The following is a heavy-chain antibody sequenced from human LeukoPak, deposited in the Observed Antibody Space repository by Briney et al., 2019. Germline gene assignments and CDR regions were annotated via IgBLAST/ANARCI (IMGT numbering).Heavy chain of an antibody. D-gene: IGHD3-10*01. CDR2: ISGSGGST. J-gene: IGHJ6*03. CDR1: GFTFSSYG. Sequence: GGSLRLSCAASGFTFSSYGMSWVRQAPGKGLEWVSAISGSGGSTYYADSVKGRFTISRDNSKNTLYLQMNSLRAEDTAVYYCARVERITMVRGVTIYYYYYMDVWGKGTTVTISS. CDR3: ARVERITMVRGVTIYYYYYMDV. V-gene: IGHV3-23*01.